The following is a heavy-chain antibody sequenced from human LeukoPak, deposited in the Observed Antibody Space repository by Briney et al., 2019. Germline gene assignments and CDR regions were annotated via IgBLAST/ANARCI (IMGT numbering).Heavy chain of an antibody. D-gene: IGHD3-10*01. CDR3: ARGGSYYGSGKDWFAP. CDR2: IIPILGIA. J-gene: IGHJ5*02. Sequence: SVKVSCKASGGTFSSYAISWVRQAPGQGLEWMGRIIPILGIANYAQKFQGRVTITADKSTSTAYMELSSLRSEDTAVYYCARGGSYYGSGKDWFAPWGQGTLVTVSS. V-gene: IGHV1-69*04. CDR1: GGTFSSYA.